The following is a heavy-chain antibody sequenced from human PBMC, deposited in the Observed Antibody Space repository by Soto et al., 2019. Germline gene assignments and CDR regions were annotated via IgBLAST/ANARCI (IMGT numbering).Heavy chain of an antibody. CDR3: AKDRSWGYCSGGSCYPGTDY. CDR1: GFTFSSYG. J-gene: IGHJ4*02. CDR2: ISYDGSNK. V-gene: IGHV3-30*18. D-gene: IGHD2-15*01. Sequence: QVQLVESGGGVVQPGRSLRLSCAASGFTFSSYGMHWVRQAPGKGLEWVAVISYDGSNKYYADSVKGRFTISRDNSKNTLYLQMNSLRAEDTAVYYCAKDRSWGYCSGGSCYPGTDYWGQGTLVTVSS.